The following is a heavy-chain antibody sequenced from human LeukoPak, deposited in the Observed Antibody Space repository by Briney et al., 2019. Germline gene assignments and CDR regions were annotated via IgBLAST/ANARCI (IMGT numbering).Heavy chain of an antibody. CDR3: ARDSTRAAGLDY. J-gene: IGHJ4*02. CDR2: IWYDGSNK. CDR1: GFTFSSYG. Sequence: PGGSLRLSCAASGFTFSSYGRHWVRQAPGKGLEWVAVIWYDGSNKYYADSVNGRVTISRDNSKNTLYLQMNSLRAEDTAVYYCARDSTRAAGLDYWGQGTLVTVSS. D-gene: IGHD2/OR15-2a*01. V-gene: IGHV3-33*01.